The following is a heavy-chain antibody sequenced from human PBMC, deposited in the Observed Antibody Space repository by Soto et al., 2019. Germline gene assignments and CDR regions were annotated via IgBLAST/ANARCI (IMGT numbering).Heavy chain of an antibody. CDR1: GFTFSSYA. J-gene: IGHJ4*02. CDR2: SSGTDDKT. D-gene: IGHD5-12*01. CDR3: ARDRLAVATITFTY. Sequence: GGSLRLSCAASGFTFSSYAMSWVRQAPGKGLEWVSVSSGTDDKTYYADSVKGRFTISRDNSKNTLYLQMISLRAEDTALYYCARDRLAVATITFTYWGQGTQVTVSS. V-gene: IGHV3-23*01.